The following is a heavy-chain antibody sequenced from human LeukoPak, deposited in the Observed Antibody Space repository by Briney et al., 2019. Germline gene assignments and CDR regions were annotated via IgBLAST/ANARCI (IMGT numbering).Heavy chain of an antibody. V-gene: IGHV4-34*01. D-gene: IGHD5-18*01. CDR3: ARAPNSGYSYRSGMYYYYGMDV. CDR1: GGSFSGYY. Sequence: SETLSLTCAVYGGSFSGYYWSWIRQPPGKGLEWIGEINHSGSTNYNPSLKSRVTISVDTSKNQFSLKLSSVTAADTAVYYCARAPNSGYSYRSGMYYYYGMDVWGKGTTVTVSS. J-gene: IGHJ6*04. CDR2: INHSGST.